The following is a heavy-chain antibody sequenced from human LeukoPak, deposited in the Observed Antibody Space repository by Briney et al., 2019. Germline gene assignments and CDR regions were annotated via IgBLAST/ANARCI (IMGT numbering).Heavy chain of an antibody. CDR1: GYTFTSYD. CDR2: MNPNSGNT. CDR3: ARGALALGYLKPNYYSGSGSYPPDY. Sequence: ASVKVSCKSSGYTFTSYDINWVRQATGQGLEWMGWMNPNSGNTGYAQKFQGRVTMTRNTSISTAYMELSSLRSEDTAVYSCARGALALGYLKPNYYSGSGSYPPDYWGQGTLVTVSS. D-gene: IGHD3-10*01. J-gene: IGHJ4*02. V-gene: IGHV1-8*01.